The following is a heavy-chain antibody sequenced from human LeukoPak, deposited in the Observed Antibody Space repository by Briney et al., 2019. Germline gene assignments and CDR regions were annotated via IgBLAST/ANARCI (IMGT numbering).Heavy chain of an antibody. CDR1: GGSISSSSYY. CDR2: IYYSGST. Sequence: PSETLSLTCTVSGGSISSSSYYWGWIRQPPGKGLEWIGSIYYSGSTYYNPSLKSRVTISVDTSKNQFSLKLSSVTAADTAVYYRARPYYSGSYSRGVDAFDIWGQGTMVTVSS. J-gene: IGHJ3*02. CDR3: ARPYYSGSYSRGVDAFDI. D-gene: IGHD1-26*01. V-gene: IGHV4-39*01.